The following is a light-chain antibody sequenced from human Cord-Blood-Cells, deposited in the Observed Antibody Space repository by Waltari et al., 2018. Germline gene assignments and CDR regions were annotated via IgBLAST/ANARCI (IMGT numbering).Light chain of an antibody. J-gene: IGKJ4*01. CDR3: QQYDNLPPALT. Sequence: DIQMTQSPSSLSASVGDRVTITCQASQDISNYLNWYPQKPGKAPKLLIYDASNLETGVPLKVSGRCSGTDFTFTISSLQPEDIATYYCQQYDNLPPALTFGGGTKVEIK. V-gene: IGKV1-33*01. CDR2: DAS. CDR1: QDISNY.